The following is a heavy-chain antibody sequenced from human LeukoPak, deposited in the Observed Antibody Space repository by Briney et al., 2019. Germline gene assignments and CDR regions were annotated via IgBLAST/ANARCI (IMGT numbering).Heavy chain of an antibody. CDR1: GYTFTCYY. J-gene: IGHJ4*02. CDR3: ARIHGSGSGYYTLYY. CDR2: INPNSGGT. Sequence: ASVKVSCKASGYTFTCYYMHWVRQAPGQGLEWMGWINPNSGGTNYAQKFQGRVTMTRDTSISTAYMELSRLRSDDTAVYYCARIHGSGSGYYTLYYWGQGTLVTVSS. V-gene: IGHV1-2*02. D-gene: IGHD3-3*01.